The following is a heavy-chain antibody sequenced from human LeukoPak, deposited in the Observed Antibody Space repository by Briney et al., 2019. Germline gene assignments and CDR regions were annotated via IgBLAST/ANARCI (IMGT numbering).Heavy chain of an antibody. D-gene: IGHD4-17*01. Sequence: PSETLSLTCTVSGGSISSYYWSWLRQPPGKGLEWIGYIYYSGSTNYNPSLKSRVTISVDTSKNQFSLKLSSVTAADTAVYYCARFYGDYPFYYYYYYGMDVWGQGTTVTVSS. CDR1: GGSISSYY. CDR3: ARFYGDYPFYYYYYYGMDV. J-gene: IGHJ6*02. CDR2: IYYSGST. V-gene: IGHV4-59*01.